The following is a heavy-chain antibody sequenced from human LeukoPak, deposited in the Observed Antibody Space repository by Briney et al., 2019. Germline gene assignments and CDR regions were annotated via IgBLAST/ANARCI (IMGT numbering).Heavy chain of an antibody. CDR3: AKKTIVGATVDAFDI. Sequence: GGSLRLSCAASGFTFSRYSMNWVRQAPGKGLEWVSYISSSSSTIYYADSVKGRFTISRDNAKNSLYLQMNSLRAEDTAVYYCAKKTIVGATVDAFDIWGQGTMVIVSS. CDR1: GFTFSRYS. D-gene: IGHD1-26*01. CDR2: ISSSSSTI. J-gene: IGHJ3*02. V-gene: IGHV3-48*01.